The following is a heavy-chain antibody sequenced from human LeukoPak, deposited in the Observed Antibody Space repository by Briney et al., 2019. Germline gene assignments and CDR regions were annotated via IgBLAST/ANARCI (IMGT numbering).Heavy chain of an antibody. J-gene: IGHJ4*02. Sequence: SETLSLTCTVSGGSISSYSWSWIRQPPGKGLEWIGYIYYSGSTNYNPSLKSRVTISVDTSKNQFSLKLSSVTAADTAVYYCATSYYDSSGYYYPFDYWGQGTLVTVSS. CDR3: ATSYYDSSGYYYPFDY. CDR2: IYYSGST. D-gene: IGHD3-22*01. V-gene: IGHV4-59*01. CDR1: GGSISSYS.